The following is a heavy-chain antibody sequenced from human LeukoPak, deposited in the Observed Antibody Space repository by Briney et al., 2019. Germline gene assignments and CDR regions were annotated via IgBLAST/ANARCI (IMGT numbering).Heavy chain of an antibody. Sequence: PGGSLRLSCAASGFTFSTSAVTWVRQAPGKGLEWVSSVTGSGGASYYADSVKGRFTISRDNSKNTLYLQMNSLRVEDTAIYYCAKPSGGSSYLPLDLWGRGTLVTVSS. J-gene: IGHJ2*01. CDR3: AKPSGGSSYLPLDL. CDR1: GFTFSTSA. V-gene: IGHV3-23*01. D-gene: IGHD2-15*01. CDR2: VTGSGGAS.